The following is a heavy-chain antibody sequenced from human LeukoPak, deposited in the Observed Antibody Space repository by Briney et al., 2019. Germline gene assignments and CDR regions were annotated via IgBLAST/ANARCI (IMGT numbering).Heavy chain of an antibody. CDR2: MNPNSGNT. V-gene: IGHV1-8*02. D-gene: IGHD3-10*01. CDR3: ARYYYGSGSYYGYYYYYMDV. CDR1: GYTFTGYY. Sequence: ASVKVSCKASGYTFTGYYMHWVRQATGQGLEWMGWMNPNSGNTGYAQKFQGRVTMTRNTSISTAYMELSSLRSEDTAVYYCARYYYGSGSYYGYYYYYMDVWGKGTTVTISS. J-gene: IGHJ6*03.